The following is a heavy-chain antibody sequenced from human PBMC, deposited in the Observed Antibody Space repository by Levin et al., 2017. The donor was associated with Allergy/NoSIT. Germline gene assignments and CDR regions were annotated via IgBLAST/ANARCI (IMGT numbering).Heavy chain of an antibody. V-gene: IGHV3-30*18. J-gene: IGHJ4*02. CDR1: GFTFSGFG. D-gene: IGHD3-22*01. CDR3: AKDQSSGYFSFIDY. CDR2: ISYDGNNK. Sequence: GESLKISCAASGFTFSGFGMHWVRQAPGKGLAWVAVISYDGNNKYYADSVKGRFTISRDNSKNTLYLQMNSLGAEDTAVYYCAKDQSSGYFSFIDYWGQGTLVTVSS.